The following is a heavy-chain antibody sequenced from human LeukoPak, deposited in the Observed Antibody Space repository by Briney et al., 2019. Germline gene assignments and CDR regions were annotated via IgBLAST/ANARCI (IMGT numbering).Heavy chain of an antibody. CDR1: GGSMSIYY. CDR2: IHTSGST. Sequence: SETLSLTCTVSGGSMSIYYWSWIRQPPGKGLEWIGYIHTSGSTDYNASLKSRVTISVDTSKNQFSLKLSSVTAADTAMYYCARHGYGGKYTWFDPWGQGTLVTVSS. D-gene: IGHD4-23*01. V-gene: IGHV4-4*09. CDR3: ARHGYGGKYTWFDP. J-gene: IGHJ5*02.